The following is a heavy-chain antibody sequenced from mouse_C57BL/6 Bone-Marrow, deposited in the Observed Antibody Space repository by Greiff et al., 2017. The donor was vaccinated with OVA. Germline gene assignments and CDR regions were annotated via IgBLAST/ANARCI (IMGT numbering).Heavy chain of an antibody. CDR2: INPNNGGT. CDR1: GYTFTDYN. V-gene: IGHV1-18*01. D-gene: IGHD3-2*02. J-gene: IGHJ2*01. Sequence: VQLQQSGPELVKPGASVKIPCKASGYTFTDYNMDWVKQSHGKSLEWIGDINPNNGGTIYNQKFKGKATLTVDKSSSTAYMELRSLTSEDTAVYYCARGGRQLRLPYFDYWGQGTTLTVSS. CDR3: ARGGRQLRLPYFDY.